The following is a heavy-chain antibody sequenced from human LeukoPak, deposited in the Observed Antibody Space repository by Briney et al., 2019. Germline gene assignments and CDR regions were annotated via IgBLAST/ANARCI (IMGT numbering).Heavy chain of an antibody. CDR3: ARRAPYYYDSSGYYSYYFDY. V-gene: IGHV4-59*08. J-gene: IGHJ4*02. Sequence: SETLSLTCTVSGGSISSYYWSWIRQPPGKGLEWIGYIYYSGSTNYNPSLKSRVTISVDTSKNQFSLKLSSVTAADTAVYYCARRAPYYYDSSGYYSYYFDYWGQGTLVTVSS. D-gene: IGHD3-22*01. CDR2: IYYSGST. CDR1: GGSISSYY.